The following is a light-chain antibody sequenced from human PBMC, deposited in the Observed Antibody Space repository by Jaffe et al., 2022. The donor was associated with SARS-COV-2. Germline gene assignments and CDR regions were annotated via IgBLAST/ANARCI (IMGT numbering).Light chain of an antibody. CDR1: SSNIGAGYD. V-gene: IGLV1-40*01. Sequence: QSVLTQPPSVSGAPGQRVTISCTGSSSNIGAGYDTHWYQQFPGTAPKLLIFGNNNRPSGVPDRFSGSKSGNSASLAITGLQAEDEADYYCQSYDSSLGSSLFGGGTKLTVL. J-gene: IGLJ2*01. CDR3: QSYDSSLGSSL. CDR2: GNN.